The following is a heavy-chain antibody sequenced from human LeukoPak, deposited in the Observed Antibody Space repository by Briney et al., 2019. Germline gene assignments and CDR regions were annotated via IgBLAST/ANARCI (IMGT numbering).Heavy chain of an antibody. CDR2: IYYSGST. CDR3: AGGLLRDWFDP. D-gene: IGHD3-10*01. V-gene: IGHV4-31*09. CDR1: GGSISSGGYY. Sequence: SETLPLTCTVSGGSISSGGYYWSWIRQHPGKGLEWIGYIYYSGSTNYNPSLKSRVTISVDKPKNQFSLKLSSVTAADTAVYYCAGGLLRDWFDPWGQGTLVIVSS. J-gene: IGHJ5*02.